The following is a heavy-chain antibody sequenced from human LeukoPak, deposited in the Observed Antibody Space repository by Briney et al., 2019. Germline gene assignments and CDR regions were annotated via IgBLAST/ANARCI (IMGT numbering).Heavy chain of an antibody. V-gene: IGHV1-69*06. D-gene: IGHD1-1*01. Sequence: SVKVSCKASGGTLKNYAVNWVRQAPGQGLEWMGGIIPFYETTNFAQKFQGRVTITADKTTSTVYMVLSSLRSEDTAVYYCARMQGYAYSDYWGQGTLVTVSS. J-gene: IGHJ4*02. CDR3: ARMQGYAYSDY. CDR1: GGTLKNYA. CDR2: IIPFYETT.